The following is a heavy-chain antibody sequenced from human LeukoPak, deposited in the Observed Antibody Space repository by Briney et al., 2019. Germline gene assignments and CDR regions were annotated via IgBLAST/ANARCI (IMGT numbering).Heavy chain of an antibody. CDR3: AKGGPTVTGPCGMDV. D-gene: IGHD4-17*01. CDR1: GFTFSSHA. J-gene: IGHJ6*02. CDR2: ISGSGGST. V-gene: IGHV3-23*01. Sequence: GGSLRLSCAASGFTFSSHAMSWVRQAPGKGLEWVSAISGSGGSTYYADSVKGRFTISRDNSKNTLYLQVNSLRAEDTAVYYCAKGGPTVTGPCGMDVWGQGTTVTVSS.